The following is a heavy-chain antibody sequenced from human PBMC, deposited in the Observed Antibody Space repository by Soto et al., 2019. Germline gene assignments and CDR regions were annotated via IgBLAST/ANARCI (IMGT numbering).Heavy chain of an antibody. CDR3: ASTRGGYYYDSSGYYGY. V-gene: IGHV4-30-4*01. CDR2: IYYSGST. CDR1: DGSISSGGYY. D-gene: IGHD3-22*01. J-gene: IGHJ4*02. Sequence: PSETLSLTCTVSDGSISSGGYYWSWLRQPPGKGLEWIGYIYYSGSTYYNPSLKSRVTISVDTSKNQFSLKLTSVTAADTAVYYCASTRGGYYYDSSGYYGYWGQGTLVTVSS.